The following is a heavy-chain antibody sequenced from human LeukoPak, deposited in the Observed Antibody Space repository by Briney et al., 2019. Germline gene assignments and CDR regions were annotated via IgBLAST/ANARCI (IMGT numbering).Heavy chain of an antibody. CDR1: GYTFTSHY. CDR2: INPSGGST. Sequence: ASVKVSCKASGYTFTSHYMHWVRQAPGQGLEWMGIINPSGGSTSYAQKFQGRVTMTRDTSTSTVYMELSSLRSEDTAVYYCARGTYYYDSSGPLFDYWGQGTLVAVSS. V-gene: IGHV1-46*01. D-gene: IGHD3-22*01. J-gene: IGHJ4*02. CDR3: ARGTYYYDSSGPLFDY.